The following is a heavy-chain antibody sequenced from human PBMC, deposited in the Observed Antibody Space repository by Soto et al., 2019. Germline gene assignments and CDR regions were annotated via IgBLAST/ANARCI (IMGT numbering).Heavy chain of an antibody. V-gene: IGHV1-69*06. J-gene: IGHJ5*02. D-gene: IGHD4-17*01. Sequence: RASVKVSCKASGCTFSSYAISWVRQAPGQGLEWMGGIIPIFGTANYAQKFQGRVTITADKSTSTAYMELSSLRSEDTAVYYCARDYGGNPGSFDPWGQGTLVTVSS. CDR1: GCTFSSYA. CDR2: IIPIFGTA. CDR3: ARDYGGNPGSFDP.